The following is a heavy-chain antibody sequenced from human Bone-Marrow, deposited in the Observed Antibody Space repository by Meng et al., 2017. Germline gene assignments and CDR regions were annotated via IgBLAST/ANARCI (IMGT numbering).Heavy chain of an antibody. CDR3: ARGGQWLVRWTIEY. Sequence: LKISCAASQFTFNTYTMHWIRQAPGKGLEWLAVISYDGNDKEYADSVKGRFTVSRDNSKNTLYLQMNSLRPDDTALYYCARGGQWLVRWTIEYWGQGTLVTVSS. D-gene: IGHD6-19*01. CDR2: ISYDGNDK. J-gene: IGHJ4*02. V-gene: IGHV3-30*04. CDR1: QFTFNTYT.